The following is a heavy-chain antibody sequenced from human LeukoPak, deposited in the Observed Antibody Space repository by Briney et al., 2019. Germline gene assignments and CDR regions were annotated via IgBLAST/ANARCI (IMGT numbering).Heavy chain of an antibody. D-gene: IGHD3-10*01. V-gene: IGHV3-11*05. CDR2: ISSSSSYA. CDR3: ARDQILWFGESSGYYYGMDV. CDR1: GFTFSDYY. Sequence: GGSLRLSCAASGFTFSDYYMSWIRQAPGKGLEWVSYISSSSSYANYADSVKGRFTISRDNAKDSLYLQMNSLRAEDTAVYYCARDQILWFGESSGYYYGMDVWGQGTTVTVSS. J-gene: IGHJ6*02.